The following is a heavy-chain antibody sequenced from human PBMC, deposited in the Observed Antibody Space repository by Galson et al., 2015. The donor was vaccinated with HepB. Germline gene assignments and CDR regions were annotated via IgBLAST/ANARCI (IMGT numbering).Heavy chain of an antibody. D-gene: IGHD3-10*01. J-gene: IGHJ3*02. CDR2: ISSSGYTK. Sequence: SLRLSCAASGFTLSDYYMNWIRQAPGKGLEWVSSISSSGYTKFYADSVKGRFTISRDDAKNSLFLQVNSLRAEDTAVYYCARENDHFDAGSYCSVAAFDIWGQGTMVTVSS. CDR3: ARENDHFDAGSYCSVAAFDI. V-gene: IGHV3-11*01. CDR1: GFTLSDYY.